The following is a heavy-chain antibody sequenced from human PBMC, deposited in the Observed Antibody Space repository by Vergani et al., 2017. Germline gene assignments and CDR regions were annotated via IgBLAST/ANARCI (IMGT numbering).Heavy chain of an antibody. Sequence: EVQLVQSGAEVKKPGESLKISCKGSGYSFTSYWIGWVRQMTGKGLEWIGIIYPGDSDTRYSPSLQGPVTITADKSISTAYLQWSSLKASDTAMYYCARRRYSGSYGWPDAFDIWGQGTMVTVSS. J-gene: IGHJ3*02. CDR3: ARRRYSGSYGWPDAFDI. CDR2: IYPGDSDT. CDR1: GYSFTSYW. V-gene: IGHV5-51*03. D-gene: IGHD1-26*01.